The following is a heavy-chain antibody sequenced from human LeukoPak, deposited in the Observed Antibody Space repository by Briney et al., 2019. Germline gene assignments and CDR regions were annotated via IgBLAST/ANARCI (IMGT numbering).Heavy chain of an antibody. CDR1: GGSINNYY. J-gene: IGHJ5*02. Sequence: SETLSLTCTVSGGSINNYYWTWIRQPAGKGLEWLGEINHSGSTNYNPSLKSRVTISVDTSKNQFSLKLSSVTAADTAVYYCARRPSGTYYRSTWFDPWGQGTLVTVSS. V-gene: IGHV4-34*01. D-gene: IGHD1-26*01. CDR3: ARRPSGTYYRSTWFDP. CDR2: INHSGST.